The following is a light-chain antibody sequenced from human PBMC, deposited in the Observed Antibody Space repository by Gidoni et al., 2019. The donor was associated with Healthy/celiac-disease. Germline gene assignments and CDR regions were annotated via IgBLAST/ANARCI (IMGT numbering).Light chain of an antibody. V-gene: IGKV3-20*01. CDR2: GAS. CDR3: QQYGSSSGT. CDR1: QSVSSSY. J-gene: IGKJ5*01. Sequence: EIVLTPSPGTLSVSPGERATLSCRASQSVSSSYLAWYQQKPGQAPRLLIYGASSRATGIPDRFSGSGSGTDFTLTISRLEPEDFAVYYCQQYGSSSGTFGQXTRLEIK.